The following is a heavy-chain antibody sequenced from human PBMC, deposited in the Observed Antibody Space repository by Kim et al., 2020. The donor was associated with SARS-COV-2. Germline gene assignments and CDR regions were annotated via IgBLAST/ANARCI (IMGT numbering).Heavy chain of an antibody. CDR1: GDSVSSNSAA. V-gene: IGHV6-1*01. CDR3: ARDSVEEGELSLNRYFDY. Sequence: SQTLSLTCAISGDSVSSNSAAWNWIRQSPSRGLEWLGRTYYRSKWYNDYAVSVKSRITINPDTSKNQFSLQLNSVTPEDTAVYYCARDSVEEGELSLNRYFDYLGQGTLVTVSS. D-gene: IGHD3-16*02. J-gene: IGHJ4*02. CDR2: TYYRSKWYN.